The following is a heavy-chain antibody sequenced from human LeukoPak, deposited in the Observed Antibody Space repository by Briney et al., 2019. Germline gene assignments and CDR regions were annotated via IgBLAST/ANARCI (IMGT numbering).Heavy chain of an antibody. D-gene: IGHD3-10*01. V-gene: IGHV3-33*01. Sequence: QPGRSLRLSCTAPGFTFSSYAIHWIRQAPGKGLEWVALVWHDGFNKYYADSVKGRFSISRDNSKNTVYLQMNSLRAEDTAVYYCARELWGSGSCPDYWGQGTLVTVSS. CDR3: ARELWGSGSCPDY. CDR2: VWHDGFNK. CDR1: GFTFSSYA. J-gene: IGHJ4*02.